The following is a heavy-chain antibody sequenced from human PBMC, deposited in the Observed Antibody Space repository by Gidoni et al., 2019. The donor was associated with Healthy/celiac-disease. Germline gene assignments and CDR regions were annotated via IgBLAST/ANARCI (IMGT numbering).Heavy chain of an antibody. D-gene: IGHD6-13*01. CDR2: INPSGGST. V-gene: IGHV1-46*03. J-gene: IGHJ4*02. CDR3: ARVHGAAAGDY. CDR1: GYTFTSYY. Sequence: QVQLVQSGAEVKKPGASVKASCKASGYTFTSYYMHWVRQAPGQGLEWMGIINPSGGSTSYAQKFQGRVTMTRDTSTSTVYMELSSLRSEDTAVYYCARVHGAAAGDYWGQGTLVTVSS.